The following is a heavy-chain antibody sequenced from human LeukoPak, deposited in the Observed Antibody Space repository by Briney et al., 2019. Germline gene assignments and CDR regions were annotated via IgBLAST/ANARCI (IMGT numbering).Heavy chain of an antibody. V-gene: IGHV1-18*01. Sequence: GASVKVSCKASGYTFTSYGISWVRQAPGQGLEWMGWISAYNGNTNYAQNLQGRVTMTRDTSTSTVYMELSSLRSEDTAVYYCARGKVPAARAPLHYWGQGTLVTVSS. CDR3: ARGKVPAARAPLHY. D-gene: IGHD2-2*01. CDR1: GYTFTSYG. CDR2: ISAYNGNT. J-gene: IGHJ4*02.